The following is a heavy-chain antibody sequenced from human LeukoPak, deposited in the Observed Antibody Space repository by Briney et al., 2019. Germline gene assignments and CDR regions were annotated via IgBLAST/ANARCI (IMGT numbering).Heavy chain of an antibody. J-gene: IGHJ5*02. D-gene: IGHD3-22*01. V-gene: IGHV4-4*02. CDR3: ARGGDHYDSSGYYYWFDP. CDR2: IYHSGST. Sequence: SETLSLTCAVSGGSISSSNWWSWVRQPPGKGLEWIGEIYHSGSTNYNPSLKSRVTISVDKSKNQFSLKLSSVTAADTAVYYCARGGDHYDSSGYYYWFDPWGQGTLVTVSS. CDR1: GGSISSSNW.